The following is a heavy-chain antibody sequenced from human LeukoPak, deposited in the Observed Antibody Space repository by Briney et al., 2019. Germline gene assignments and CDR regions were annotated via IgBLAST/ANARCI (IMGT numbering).Heavy chain of an antibody. V-gene: IGHV3-66*02. D-gene: IGHD2-2*01. CDR2: IYSGGST. CDR3: ARGGAVVVPAVTDY. Sequence: GGSLRLSCAASGFTVSSNYMSWVRQAPGKGLEWVSVIYSGGSTYYADSVKGRFTISRDNSKNTLYLQMNSLRAEDTAVYYCARGGAVVVPAVTDYWGQGTLVTVSS. J-gene: IGHJ4*02. CDR1: GFTVSSNY.